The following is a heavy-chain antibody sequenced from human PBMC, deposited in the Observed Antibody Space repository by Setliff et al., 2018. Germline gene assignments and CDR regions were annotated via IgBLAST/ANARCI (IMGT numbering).Heavy chain of an antibody. CDR2: INPSGGST. CDR1: GYTFTSYY. D-gene: IGHD3-3*01. V-gene: IGHV1-46*01. Sequence: GASVKVSCKASGYTFTSYYMHWVRQAPGQGLEWMGIINPSGGSTSYAQKFQGRVTMTRDTSTSTVYVELSSLRSEDTAVYYCAGTYYNFWSALDYYYYGMDVWGQGTTVTVSS. J-gene: IGHJ6*02. CDR3: AGTYYNFWSALDYYYYGMDV.